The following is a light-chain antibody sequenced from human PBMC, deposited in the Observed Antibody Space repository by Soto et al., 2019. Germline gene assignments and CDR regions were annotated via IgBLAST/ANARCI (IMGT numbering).Light chain of an antibody. CDR1: QSISNY. J-gene: IGKJ1*01. V-gene: IGKV1-17*01. Sequence: DIQMTQSPSSLSASVGDRVTITCRASQSISNYLNWYQQKPGKAPKLLIYAASSLQSGVPSRFSGSGSGTEFTLTISSLQPEDFATYYCQQLNNYPRTFGQGTKVDIK. CDR3: QQLNNYPRT. CDR2: AAS.